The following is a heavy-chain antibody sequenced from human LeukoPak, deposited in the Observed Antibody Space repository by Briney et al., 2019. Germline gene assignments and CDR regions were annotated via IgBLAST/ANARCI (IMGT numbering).Heavy chain of an antibody. J-gene: IGHJ3*02. V-gene: IGHV4-59*01. CDR1: GGSISSYY. D-gene: IGHD5-12*01. CDR3: ARGRYSGYDLGPNAFDI. Sequence: SETLSLTCTVSGGSISSYYWSWIRQPPGKGLEWIGYIYYSGSTNCNPSLKSRVTISVDTSKNQFSLKLSSVTAADTAVYYCARGRYSGYDLGPNAFDIWGQGTMVTVSS. CDR2: IYYSGST.